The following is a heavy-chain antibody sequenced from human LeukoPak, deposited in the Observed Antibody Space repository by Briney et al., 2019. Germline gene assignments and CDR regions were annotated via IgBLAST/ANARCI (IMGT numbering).Heavy chain of an antibody. Sequence: GGSLRLSCAASGFTFSSYWMHWVRQAPGKGLVWVSRINTDGSTTSYADSVQGRFTISRDNAKDTVFLQMNSLRAEDTAMYYCARVGEGELGNWFDPWGQGTLVTVSS. CDR1: GFTFSSYW. D-gene: IGHD3-10*01. CDR3: ARVGEGELGNWFDP. J-gene: IGHJ5*02. CDR2: INTDGSTT. V-gene: IGHV3-74*01.